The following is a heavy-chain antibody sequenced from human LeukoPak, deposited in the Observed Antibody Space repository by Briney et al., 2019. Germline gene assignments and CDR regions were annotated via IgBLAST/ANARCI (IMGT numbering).Heavy chain of an antibody. D-gene: IGHD6-19*01. J-gene: IGHJ4*02. CDR3: ARDTFTSGWDY. Sequence: GGSLRLSCAASGSTFSDYYMSWIRQAPGKGLEWVANIKQDGSEKYFVDSVKGRFTISRDNAKNSLYLQMNSLRAEDTAVYYCARDTFTSGWDYWGQGTLVTVSS. V-gene: IGHV3-7*01. CDR2: IKQDGSEK. CDR1: GSTFSDYY.